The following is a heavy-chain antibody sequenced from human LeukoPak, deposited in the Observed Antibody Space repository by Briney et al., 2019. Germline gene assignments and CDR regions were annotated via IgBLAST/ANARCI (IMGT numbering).Heavy chain of an antibody. CDR1: GGSFSGYY. CDR3: ARGPRGGDSNVWFDP. CDR2: INHSGST. D-gene: IGHD2-21*01. J-gene: IGHJ5*02. V-gene: IGHV4-34*01. Sequence: SETLSLTCAVYGGSFSGYYWSWIRQPPGKGLEWIGEINHSGSTNYNPSLKSRVTISVDTSKNQFSLKLSSVTAADTAVYYCARGPRGGDSNVWFDPWGQGTLVTVSS.